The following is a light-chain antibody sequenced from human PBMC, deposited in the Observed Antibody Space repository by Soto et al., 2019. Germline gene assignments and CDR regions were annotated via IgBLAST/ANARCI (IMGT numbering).Light chain of an antibody. CDR3: QHYNSYSEA. CDR1: QTISSW. CDR2: KAS. V-gene: IGKV1-5*03. J-gene: IGKJ1*01. Sequence: DIHMTQSPSTLSGSVVYRVTITFRASQTISSWLAWYQQKPGKAPKLLISKASSLESGVPSRFSGSGFGTEFTLTISSLQPDDFATYYCQHYNSYSEAFGQGTKVDI.